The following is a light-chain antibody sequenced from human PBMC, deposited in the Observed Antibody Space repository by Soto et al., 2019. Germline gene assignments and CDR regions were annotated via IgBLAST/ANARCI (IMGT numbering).Light chain of an antibody. J-gene: IGKJ1*01. V-gene: IGKV3-20*01. CDR2: GAS. CDR3: QPGT. Sequence: EIVLTQSPGTLSLSPGERATLSCRASQSVSSSYLAWYQQKPGQAPRLLIYGASSRATGIPDRFSGSGSGTDSTLTISRLEPEDFAVYYCQPGTFGQGTKVEIK. CDR1: QSVSSSY.